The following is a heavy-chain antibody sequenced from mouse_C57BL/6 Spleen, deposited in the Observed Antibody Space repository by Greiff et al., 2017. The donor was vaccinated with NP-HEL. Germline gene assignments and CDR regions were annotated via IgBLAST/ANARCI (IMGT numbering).Heavy chain of an antibody. CDR1: GYTFTSYW. D-gene: IGHD1-1*01. Sequence: QVQLQQPGAELVKPGASVKMSCKASGYTFTSYWITWVKQRPGQGLEWIGDIYPGSGSTNYNEKFKSKATLTVDTSSSTAYMQLSSLTSEDSAVYYCARRVYYGSSYEAWFAYWGQGTLVTVSA. CDR3: ARRVYYGSSYEAWFAY. J-gene: IGHJ3*01. V-gene: IGHV1-55*01. CDR2: IYPGSGST.